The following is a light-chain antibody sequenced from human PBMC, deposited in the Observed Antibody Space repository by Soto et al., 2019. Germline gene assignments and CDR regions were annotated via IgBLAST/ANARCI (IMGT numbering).Light chain of an antibody. Sequence: QSVLTQPPSASGTPGQRVTISCSGSSSNIGKNAVNWYQQLPGTAPKLLIYSNNQRPSGVPGRFSGSKSGTSASLAISGLQSDDEAEYYCAAWDDSLNVVVFGGGTKVTVL. CDR1: SSNIGKNA. V-gene: IGLV1-44*01. CDR2: SNN. CDR3: AAWDDSLNVVV. J-gene: IGLJ2*01.